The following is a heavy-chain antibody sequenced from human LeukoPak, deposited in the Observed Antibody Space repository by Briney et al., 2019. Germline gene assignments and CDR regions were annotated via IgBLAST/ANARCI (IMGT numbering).Heavy chain of an antibody. CDR2: INPRGDSS. D-gene: IGHD6-13*01. CDR1: GYTFTSYY. J-gene: IGHJ4*02. Sequence: ASVKVSCKASGYTFTSYYIHWVRQAPGQGLEWMGIINPRGDSSTYARKFQGRVTMTGDTSTNTVYMEVSSLRSEDTAVYYCASGSSWFYLDYWGQGTLVTVSS. V-gene: IGHV1-46*01. CDR3: ASGSSWFYLDY.